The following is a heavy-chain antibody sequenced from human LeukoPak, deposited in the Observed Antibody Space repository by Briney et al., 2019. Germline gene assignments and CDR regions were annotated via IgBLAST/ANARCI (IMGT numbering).Heavy chain of an antibody. D-gene: IGHD5-12*01. V-gene: IGHV3-11*01. CDR1: GFTLSDYF. J-gene: IGHJ2*01. Sequence: PGGSLRLSCAASGFTLSDYFMSWIRQAPGKGLEWLTYMSSGSTISYADSVKGRFTISRDNAKNSLYLQMNSLRAEDTAVYYCAREEYSGYEVDLWGRGTLVTVSS. CDR3: AREEYSGYEVDL. CDR2: MSSGSTI.